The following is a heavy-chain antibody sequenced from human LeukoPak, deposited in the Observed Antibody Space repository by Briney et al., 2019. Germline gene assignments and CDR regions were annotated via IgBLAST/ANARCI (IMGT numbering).Heavy chain of an antibody. Sequence: SETLSLTCTVSGYSISSGYYWGWIRQPPGKGLEWIGSIYHSGSTYYNPSLKSRVTISVDTSKNQFSLKLSSVTAADTAVYYCARDGYSGNDGIWGQGTLVTVSS. J-gene: IGHJ1*01. CDR1: GYSISSGYY. CDR3: ARDGYSGNDGI. CDR2: IYHSGST. D-gene: IGHD5-12*01. V-gene: IGHV4-38-2*02.